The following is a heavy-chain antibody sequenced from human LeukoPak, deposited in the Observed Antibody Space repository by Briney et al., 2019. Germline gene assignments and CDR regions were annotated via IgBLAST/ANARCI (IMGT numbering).Heavy chain of an antibody. V-gene: IGHV1-8*03. CDR3: ARNGREARHFQH. D-gene: IGHD6-6*01. Sequence: ASVKVSCKASGYTFTGYDIKWVRQATGQGLEWMVWMNPNSGKPGYAQKFQGRVTITRTTSIRTAYMELSSLRSEDTAVYYCARNGREARHFQHWGQGTLVTVSS. CDR1: GYTFTGYD. J-gene: IGHJ1*01. CDR2: MNPNSGKP.